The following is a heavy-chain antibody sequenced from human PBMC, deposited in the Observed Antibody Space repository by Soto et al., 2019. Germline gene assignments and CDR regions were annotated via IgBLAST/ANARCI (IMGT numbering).Heavy chain of an antibody. Sequence: GESLKISCKGSGYSFTSYWISLVRQMPGKGLEWMGRIDPSDSYTNYSPSFQGHVTISADKSISTAYLQWSSLKASDTAMYYCARHSYCSSTSCYTVYYYGMDVWGQGTTVTVSS. CDR2: IDPSDSYT. D-gene: IGHD2-2*02. CDR1: GYSFTSYW. J-gene: IGHJ6*02. CDR3: ARHSYCSSTSCYTVYYYGMDV. V-gene: IGHV5-10-1*01.